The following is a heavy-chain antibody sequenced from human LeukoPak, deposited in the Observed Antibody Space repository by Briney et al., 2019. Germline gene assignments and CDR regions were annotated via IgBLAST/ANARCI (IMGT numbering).Heavy chain of an antibody. J-gene: IGHJ4*02. V-gene: IGHV3-20*04. CDR2: INWNGGST. Sequence: GGSLRLSCAASGFTFDDYGMRWVRHAPGKGLGWVSVINWNGGSTGYADSVKGRFTISRDNVKNSLYLQMNSLRAEDTALYYCARVREYSSSSWVDHYFDYWGQGTLVTASS. CDR1: GFTFDDYG. D-gene: IGHD6-6*01. CDR3: ARVREYSSSSWVDHYFDY.